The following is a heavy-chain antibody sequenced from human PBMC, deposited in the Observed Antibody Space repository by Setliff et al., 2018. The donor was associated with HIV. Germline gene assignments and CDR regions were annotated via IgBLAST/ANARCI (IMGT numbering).Heavy chain of an antibody. V-gene: IGHV4-39*01. CDR3: ARFSLLYPPPLSSGAFDI. CDR1: GGSVSGHY. CDR2: IHYNEKT. J-gene: IGHJ3*02. D-gene: IGHD2-2*01. Sequence: SETLSLTCAVYGGSVSGHYWGWFRQPPGKGLEYIGSIHYNEKTYYNPSLKSRVTISIDMSKNQFSLKLNSLTAADTAVYYCARFSLLYPPPLSSGAFDIWGQGTMVTVSS.